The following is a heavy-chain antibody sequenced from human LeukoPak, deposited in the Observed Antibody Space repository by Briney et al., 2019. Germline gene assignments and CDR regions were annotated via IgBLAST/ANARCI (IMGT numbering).Heavy chain of an antibody. CDR1: GGSFSGYY. V-gene: IGHV4-34*01. Sequence: SETLSLTCAVYGGSFSGYYWSWIRQPPWKGLEWIGEINHSGSTNYNPSLKSRVTISVDTSKNQFSLKLSSVTAADTAVYYCARRRGILNLLGCSSTSCYKGYNWFDPWGQGTLVTVSS. CDR3: ARRRGILNLLGCSSTSCYKGYNWFDP. J-gene: IGHJ5*02. CDR2: INHSGST. D-gene: IGHD2-2*02.